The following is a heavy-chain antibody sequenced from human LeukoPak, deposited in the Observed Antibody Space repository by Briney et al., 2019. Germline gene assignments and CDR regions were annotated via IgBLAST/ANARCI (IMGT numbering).Heavy chain of an antibody. J-gene: IGHJ6*02. D-gene: IGHD3-10*01. CDR2: ISYDGSNK. CDR3: AKDRDPDYYYGSGSYLSYGMDV. CDR1: GFTFSSYG. Sequence: GGSLRLSCAASGFTFSSYGMHWVRQAPGKGLEWVAVISYDGSNKYYADSVKGRFTISRDNSKNTLYLQMNSLRAEDTAVYYCAKDRDPDYYYGSGSYLSYGMDVWGQGTTVTVSS. V-gene: IGHV3-30*18.